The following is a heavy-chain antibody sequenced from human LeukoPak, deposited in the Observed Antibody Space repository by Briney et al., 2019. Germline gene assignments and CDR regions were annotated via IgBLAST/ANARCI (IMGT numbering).Heavy chain of an antibody. D-gene: IGHD2-2*01. V-gene: IGHV4-39*01. J-gene: IGHJ4*02. CDR3: ARAPPQYCSSTSCYAYYFDY. CDR1: GGSISSGSYY. Sequence: SETLSLTCTVSGGSISSGSYYWGWIRQPPGKGLEWIGSIYYSGSTYYNPPLKSRVTISVDTSKNQFSLKLSSVTAADTAVYYCARAPPQYCSSTSCYAYYFDYWGQGTLVTVSS. CDR2: IYYSGST.